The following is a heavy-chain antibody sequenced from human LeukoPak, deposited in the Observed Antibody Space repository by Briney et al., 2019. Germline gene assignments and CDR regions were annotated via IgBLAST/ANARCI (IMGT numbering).Heavy chain of an antibody. CDR2: VNSDGRIT. V-gene: IGHV3-74*03. Sequence: PGGSLRLSCAASGXIFSNYGMHWVRQAPGKGLVWVSRVNSDGRITKYADSVKGRFTISRDNAKNTLYLQMNSLRAEDTAMYYCVRSDWFDNWGQGTLVTVSS. J-gene: IGHJ5*02. CDR1: GXIFSNYG. CDR3: VRSDWFDN.